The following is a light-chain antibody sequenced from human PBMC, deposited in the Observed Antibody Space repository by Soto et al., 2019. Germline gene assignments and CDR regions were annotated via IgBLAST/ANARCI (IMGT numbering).Light chain of an antibody. Sequence: QSVLTQPPSASRSPGQSVTISCTGTSSDVGGYNSVSWYQQHPGKAPKLMIYEVSKRPSGVPDRFSGSKSGNTASLTVSGLQADDEADYYCSSYAGSNNFVFGTGTKLTVL. CDR2: EVS. CDR3: SSYAGSNNFV. J-gene: IGLJ1*01. CDR1: SSDVGGYNS. V-gene: IGLV2-8*02.